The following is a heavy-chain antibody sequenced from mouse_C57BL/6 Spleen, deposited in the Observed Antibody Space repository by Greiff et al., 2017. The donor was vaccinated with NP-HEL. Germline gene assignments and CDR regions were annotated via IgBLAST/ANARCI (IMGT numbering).Heavy chain of an antibody. CDR3: TRDPSYYYGFAD. CDR1: GFTFSSYA. V-gene: IGHV5-9-1*02. D-gene: IGHD1-1*01. J-gene: IGHJ3*01. Sequence: EVMLVESGEGLVKPGGSLKLSCAASGFTFSSYAMSWVRQTPEKRLEWVAYISSGGDYTYYADTVKGRFTISRDNARNTLYLQMSSLKSEDTAMYYCTRDPSYYYGFADWGQGTLVTVSA. CDR2: ISSGGDYT.